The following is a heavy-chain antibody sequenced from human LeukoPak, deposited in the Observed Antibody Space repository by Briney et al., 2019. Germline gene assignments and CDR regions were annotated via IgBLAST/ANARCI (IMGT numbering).Heavy chain of an antibody. V-gene: IGHV1-8*01. Sequence: ASLKVSCKASGYTFTSYDINWVRQATGQGLEWMGWMNPNSGNTGYAQKFQGRVTMTRNTSISTAYMELSSLRSEDTAVYYCARELGSSSSLDYWGQGTLVTVSS. CDR3: ARELGSSSSLDY. CDR2: MNPNSGNT. D-gene: IGHD6-6*01. J-gene: IGHJ4*02. CDR1: GYTFTSYD.